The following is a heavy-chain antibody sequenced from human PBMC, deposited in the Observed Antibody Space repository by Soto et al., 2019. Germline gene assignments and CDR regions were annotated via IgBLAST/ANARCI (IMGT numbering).Heavy chain of an antibody. D-gene: IGHD6-6*01. CDR3: ARVGGQLVPGFDY. J-gene: IGHJ4*02. CDR2: ISSSSSYI. V-gene: IGHV3-21*01. CDR1: GFTFSSYS. Sequence: EVQLVESGGGLVKPGGSLRLSCAASGFTFSSYSMNWVRQAPGKGLEWVSSISSSSSYIYYADSVKGRFTISRDNAKNSMYLQMNSLRAGDTAVYYCARVGGQLVPGFDYWGQGPLVTVSS.